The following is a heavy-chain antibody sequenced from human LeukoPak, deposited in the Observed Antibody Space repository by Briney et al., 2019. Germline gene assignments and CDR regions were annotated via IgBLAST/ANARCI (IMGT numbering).Heavy chain of an antibody. CDR1: GFTFDDYA. D-gene: IGHD6-13*01. Sequence: GGSLRLSCAASGFTFDDYAMHWVRQAPGKGLEWVSGISWNSGSIGYADSVKGRFTISRDNAKNSLYQQMNSLRAEDTALYYCAKDMTAAAGSIDYWGQGTLVTVSS. CDR2: ISWNSGSI. V-gene: IGHV3-9*01. CDR3: AKDMTAAAGSIDY. J-gene: IGHJ4*02.